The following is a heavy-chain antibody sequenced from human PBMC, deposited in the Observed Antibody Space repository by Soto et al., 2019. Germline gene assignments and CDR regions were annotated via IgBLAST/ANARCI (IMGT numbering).Heavy chain of an antibody. Sequence: GGPLSLSCAASGFTFSSYSINWVRQARGKGLECVSYSSRSSTMYYADAVKGRFTTSRDNAKNSMYLQMNSLRAEDTAVYYCARTSTFDYWGQGTLVTSPQ. V-gene: IGHV3-48*01. D-gene: IGHD4-4*01. CDR3: ARTSTFDY. CDR1: GFTFSSYS. J-gene: IGHJ4*02. CDR2: SSRSSTM.